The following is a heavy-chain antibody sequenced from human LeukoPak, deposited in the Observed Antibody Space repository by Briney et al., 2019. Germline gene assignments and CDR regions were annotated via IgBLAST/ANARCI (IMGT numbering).Heavy chain of an antibody. D-gene: IGHD3-10*01. J-gene: IGHJ4*02. V-gene: IGHV3-15*01. Sequence: GGSLRLSCAASGFTFSNAWMSWVRQAPGKGLGWVGRIKSKTDGGTTDYAAPVKGRFTISRNDSKNTLYLQMNSLKTEDTAVYYCTTAALWFGELSGWGQGTLVTVSS. CDR2: IKSKTDGGTT. CDR1: GFTFSNAW. CDR3: TTAALWFGELSG.